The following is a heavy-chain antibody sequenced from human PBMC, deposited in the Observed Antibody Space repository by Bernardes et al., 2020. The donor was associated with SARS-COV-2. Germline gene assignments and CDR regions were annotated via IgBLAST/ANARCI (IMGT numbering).Heavy chain of an antibody. CDR1: GLTVSDNY. J-gene: IGHJ6*02. D-gene: IGHD6-13*01. CDR2: ISGPGRT. V-gene: IGHV3-53*01. CDR3: AKELAYGSSWRDYSYYFGMDV. Sequence: GGSLRLSCAASGLTVSDNYMTWVRQAPGKGLEWVSDISGPGRTYYADSVRGRFTISRDNSKNTLYLEMNSLRVEDTAVYYCAKELAYGSSWRDYSYYFGMDVWGQGTTVTVSS.